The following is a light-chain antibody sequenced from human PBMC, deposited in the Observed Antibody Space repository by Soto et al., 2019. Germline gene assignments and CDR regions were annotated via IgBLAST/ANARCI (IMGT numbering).Light chain of an antibody. CDR3: QHYNSYSEA. Sequence: DLQMTQSPSTLSASVGDRVTITCRASQSISNWLAWYQQKPGKAPKLMIYKASSLESGVPSRFSGSGSGTEFTLTISSLQPDDVATYYCQHYNSYSEALGQGTKVDIK. CDR1: QSISNW. V-gene: IGKV1-5*03. J-gene: IGKJ1*01. CDR2: KAS.